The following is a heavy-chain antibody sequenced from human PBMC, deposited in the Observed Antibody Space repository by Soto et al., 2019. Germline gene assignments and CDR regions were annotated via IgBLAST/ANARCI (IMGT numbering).Heavy chain of an antibody. V-gene: IGHV5-51*01. Sequence: PGESLKISCTGSGYSFTSYWIGWVRQMPGKGLEWMGIIYPDDTDTRYSPSFQGQVTISADKSINTAYLQWSSLKASDTAMYYCARPAYYGSGSPYHPPDYWGQGTLVTVSS. J-gene: IGHJ4*02. CDR1: GYSFTSYW. CDR3: ARPAYYGSGSPYHPPDY. CDR2: IYPDDTDT. D-gene: IGHD3-10*01.